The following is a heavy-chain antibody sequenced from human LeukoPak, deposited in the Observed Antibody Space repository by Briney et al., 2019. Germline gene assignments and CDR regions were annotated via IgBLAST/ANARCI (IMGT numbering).Heavy chain of an antibody. V-gene: IGHV3-48*03. D-gene: IGHD7-27*01. CDR2: ITKSDTTI. J-gene: IGHJ4*02. CDR3: ARDPPLAPNWGDHFDY. Sequence: GGSLRLSCVASGFTFSDYDMNWVRQAPGKGLEWVSFITKSDTTIYYADSVKGRFTISRDNAKNSLFLQMDSLRIEDTAFYYCARDPPLAPNWGDHFDYWGQGTLLSVSS. CDR1: GFTFSDYD.